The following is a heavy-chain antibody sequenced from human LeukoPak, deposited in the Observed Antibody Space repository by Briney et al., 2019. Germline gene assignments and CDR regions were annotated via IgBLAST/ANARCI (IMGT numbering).Heavy chain of an antibody. CDR2: IYTSGNT. D-gene: IGHD5-18*01. Sequence: SETLSLTCTVSGGSISSYYWSWIRQPAGKGLEWIGRIYTSGNTNYNPSLKSRVTMSVDTSKTQFSLKVSSVTAADTAVYYCARVGTAIGSFDIWGQGTMVTVSS. CDR3: ARVGTAIGSFDI. V-gene: IGHV4-4*07. J-gene: IGHJ3*02. CDR1: GGSISSYY.